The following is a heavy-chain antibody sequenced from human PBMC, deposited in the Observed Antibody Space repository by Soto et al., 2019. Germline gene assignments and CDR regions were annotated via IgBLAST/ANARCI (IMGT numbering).Heavy chain of an antibody. CDR1: GGSISSYY. CDR2: IYYSGST. Sequence: SETLSLTCTVSGGSISSYYWSWFRQPPGKGLEWIGYIYYSGSTNYNPSLKSRVTISVDTSKNQFSLKLSSVTAADTAVYYCARLRLNGLDYWGQGTLVTVSS. D-gene: IGHD2-8*01. V-gene: IGHV4-59*08. CDR3: ARLRLNGLDY. J-gene: IGHJ4*02.